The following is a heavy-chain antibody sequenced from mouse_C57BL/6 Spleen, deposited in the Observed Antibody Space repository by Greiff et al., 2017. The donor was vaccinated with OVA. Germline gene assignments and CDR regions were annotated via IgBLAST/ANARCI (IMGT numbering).Heavy chain of an antibody. Sequence: QVQLQQSGAELVRPGASVTLSCKASGYTFTDYEMHWVKQTPVHGLEWIGAIDPETGGNAYNQKFKGKAILTADKSSSTAYMELRSLTSEDSAVYYCTKGAYYSNYDAMDYWGQGTSVTVSS. CDR2: IDPETGGN. V-gene: IGHV1-15*01. CDR3: TKGAYYSNYDAMDY. D-gene: IGHD2-5*01. J-gene: IGHJ4*01. CDR1: GYTFTDYE.